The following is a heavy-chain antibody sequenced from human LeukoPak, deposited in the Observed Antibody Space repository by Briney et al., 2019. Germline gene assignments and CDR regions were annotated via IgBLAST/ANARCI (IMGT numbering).Heavy chain of an antibody. CDR1: GGSFSGYY. V-gene: IGHV4-34*01. D-gene: IGHD7-27*01. Sequence: PSETLSLTCAVYGGSFSGYYWSWIRQPPGKGLEWIGEINHSGGTNYNPSLKSRVTISVDTSKNQFSLKLSSVTAADTAVYYCARGLVGNYYYYYMDVWGKGTTVTVSS. J-gene: IGHJ6*03. CDR3: ARGLVGNYYYYYMDV. CDR2: INHSGGT.